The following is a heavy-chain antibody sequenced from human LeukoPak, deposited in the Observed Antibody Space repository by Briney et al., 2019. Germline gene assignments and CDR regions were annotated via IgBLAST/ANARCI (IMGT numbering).Heavy chain of an antibody. V-gene: IGHV4-34*01. Sequence: PSETLSLTCAVYGGSFSGYYWSWIRQPPGKGLEWIGEINHSGSTNYNPSLKSRVTISVDTSKNQFSLKLSSVTAADTAVYYCARDGGTYYYDSSGYQTNTPFDYWGQGTLVTVSS. CDR3: ARDGGTYYYDSSGYQTNTPFDY. CDR2: INHSGST. D-gene: IGHD3-22*01. CDR1: GGSFSGYY. J-gene: IGHJ4*02.